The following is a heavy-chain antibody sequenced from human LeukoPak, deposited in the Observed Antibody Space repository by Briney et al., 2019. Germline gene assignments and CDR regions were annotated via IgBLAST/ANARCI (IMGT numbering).Heavy chain of an antibody. V-gene: IGHV3-11*04. Sequence: GGSLRLSCAASGFNFSDHYMSWIRQTPGKGLEWVSYISTSGSTKYCADSVRGRFTISRDNAKNSLYLQMNSLRAGDTAVYYCARESGHYFDFWGQGTLVTVSS. CDR1: GFNFSDHY. CDR2: ISTSGSTK. CDR3: ARESGHYFDF. J-gene: IGHJ4*02.